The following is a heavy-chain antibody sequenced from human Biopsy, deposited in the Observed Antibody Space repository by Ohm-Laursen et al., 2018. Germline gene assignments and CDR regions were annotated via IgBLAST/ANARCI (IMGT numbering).Heavy chain of an antibody. CDR2: INPSGSTT. V-gene: IGHV1-46*01. CDR3: ARNTGWYGDLYYFDY. CDR1: GYSFTSYY. D-gene: IGHD6-19*01. Sequence: SVTLSCQASGYSFTSYYMHWVRQAPGQGLEWMGMINPSGSTTSYLQIFQGRVTMTRDTSKSTVYMELSSLRSADTAVYFCARNTGWYGDLYYFDYWGQGTLVTVSS. J-gene: IGHJ4*02.